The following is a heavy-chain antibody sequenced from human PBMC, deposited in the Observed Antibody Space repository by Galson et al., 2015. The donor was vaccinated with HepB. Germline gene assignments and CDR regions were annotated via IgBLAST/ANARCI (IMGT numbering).Heavy chain of an antibody. D-gene: IGHD3-10*01. CDR1: GFTFSSYS. Sequence: SCAASGFTFSSYSMNWVRQAPGKGLEWVSSISSSSSYIYYADSVKGRFTISRDNAKNSLYLQMNSLRAEDTAVYYCARFGSGAVLSVWGQGTLVTVSS. J-gene: IGHJ4*02. CDR2: ISSSSSYI. CDR3: ARFGSGAVLSV. V-gene: IGHV3-21*01.